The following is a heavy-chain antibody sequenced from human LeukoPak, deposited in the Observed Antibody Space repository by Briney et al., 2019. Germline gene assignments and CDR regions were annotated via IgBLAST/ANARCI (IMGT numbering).Heavy chain of an antibody. CDR1: GFSFNNYA. CDR2: IIGSSGST. CDR3: AKGAYDYIEIAYFDY. Sequence: GGSLRLSCVASGFSFNNYAMNWVRQAPGKGLEWVSLIIGSSGSTFYADSVKGRLTISRDKSKNTLYLQMNSLRAEDTAVYYCAKGAYDYIEIAYFDYWGQGTLVTVSS. V-gene: IGHV3-23*01. J-gene: IGHJ4*02. D-gene: IGHD5-12*01.